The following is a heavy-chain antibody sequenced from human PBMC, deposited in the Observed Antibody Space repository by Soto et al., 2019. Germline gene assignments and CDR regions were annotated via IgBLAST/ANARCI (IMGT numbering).Heavy chain of an antibody. D-gene: IGHD1-20*01. Sequence: KSGPTLVNPTHPLTLTCTFSGFSLSSSGVGVSWIRQPPGKALEWLALIERDDDDKYYSTSLKTRLTISKDTRKNQVVLTMANMDPADTGTYYCARSIRGPRRFNGMDVWGQGTTGTVS. V-gene: IGHV2-70*13. CDR3: ARSIRGPRRFNGMDV. J-gene: IGHJ6*02. CDR1: GFSLSSSGVG. CDR2: IERDDDDK.